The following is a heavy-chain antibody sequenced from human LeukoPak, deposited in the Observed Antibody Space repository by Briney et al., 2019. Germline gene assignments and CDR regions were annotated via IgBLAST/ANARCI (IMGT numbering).Heavy chain of an antibody. CDR3: ARSRPSYYYFDF. CDR1: GFTFGTYA. V-gene: IGHV3-30-3*01. Sequence: GGSLRLSCAASGFTFGTYAMHWVRQAPGKGLEWVAVITYDGSSKNYANSVKGRFTTSRDNSNNTLYLQMNSLRTEDTAVYYCARSRPSYYYFDFWGQGTLVTVSS. CDR2: ITYDGSSK. J-gene: IGHJ4*02. D-gene: IGHD3-10*01.